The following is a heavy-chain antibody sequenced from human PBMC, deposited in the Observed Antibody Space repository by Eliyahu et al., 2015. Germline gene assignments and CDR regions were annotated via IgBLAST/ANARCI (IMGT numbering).Heavy chain of an antibody. CDR3: ARPHASGWSLT. CDR1: GXTFSSYW. CDR2: ISSSSSYI. D-gene: IGHD6-19*01. J-gene: IGHJ5*02. Sequence: EVQLVESGGGLVQPGGSLRLSCAASGXTFSSYWMXWVRQAPGKGLEWVSXISSSSSYIYYAXSVKGRFTISRDNAKNSLYLQMNSLRAEDTAVYYCARPHASGWSLTWGQGTLVTVSS. V-gene: IGHV3-21*01.